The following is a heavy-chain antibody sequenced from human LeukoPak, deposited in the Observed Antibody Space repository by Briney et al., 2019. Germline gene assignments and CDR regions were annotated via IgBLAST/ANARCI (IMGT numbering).Heavy chain of an antibody. Sequence: SVKVSCKASGGTFSSHAISWVRQAPGQGLEWMGRIIPIFGTANYAQKFQGRVTITADKFTSTAYMELSSLRSEDTAVYYCARGPRLTYYYDSSGYYLDYWGQGTLVTVSS. J-gene: IGHJ4*02. D-gene: IGHD3-22*01. CDR3: ARGPRLTYYYDSSGYYLDY. CDR1: GGTFSSHA. V-gene: IGHV1-69*06. CDR2: IIPIFGTA.